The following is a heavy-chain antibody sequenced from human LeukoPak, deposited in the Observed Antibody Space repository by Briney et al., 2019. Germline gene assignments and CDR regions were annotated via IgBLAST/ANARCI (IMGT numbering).Heavy chain of an antibody. V-gene: IGHV4-39*07. J-gene: IGHJ5*02. CDR1: GSSISSSSYY. Sequence: PSETLSLTCTVSGSSISSSSYYWGWIRQPPGKGLEWIGSIYYSGSTYYNPSLKSRVTISVDTSKNQFSLKLSSVTAADTAVYYCASSSGDWGYNWFDPWGQGTLVTVSS. CDR2: IYYSGST. CDR3: ASSSGDWGYNWFDP. D-gene: IGHD7-27*01.